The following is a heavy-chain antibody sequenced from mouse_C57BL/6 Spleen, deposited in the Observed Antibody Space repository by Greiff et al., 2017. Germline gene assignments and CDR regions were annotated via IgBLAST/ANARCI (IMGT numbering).Heavy chain of an antibody. V-gene: IGHV5-17*01. Sequence: DVHLVESGGGLVKPGGSLKLSCAASGFTFSDYGMHWVRQAPEKGLEWVAYISSGSSTIYYADTVKGRFTISRDNAKNTLFLQMTSLRSEDTAMYYCARSYYYGSNDYWCQGTTLTVSS. J-gene: IGHJ2*01. D-gene: IGHD1-1*01. CDR1: GFTFSDYG. CDR2: ISSGSSTI. CDR3: ARSYYYGSNDY.